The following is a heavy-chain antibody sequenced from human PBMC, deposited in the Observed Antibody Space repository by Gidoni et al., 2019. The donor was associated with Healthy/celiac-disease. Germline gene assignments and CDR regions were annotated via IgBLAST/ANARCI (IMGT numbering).Heavy chain of an antibody. Sequence: EVQLLESGGGLVQPGGSLRLSCAAPGFIFSTSVMSCVRQALGKGLEWVSVNGGNGYNTHYADAVKGRFTISRDNSKNTLYLHMGGLSGENTAKYFCAKDIPDCGDYVFDYWGQGTVVTVSS. D-gene: IGHD4-17*01. J-gene: IGHJ4*02. CDR1: GFIFSTSV. CDR3: AKDIPDCGDYVFDY. CDR2: NGGNGYNT. V-gene: IGHV3-23*01.